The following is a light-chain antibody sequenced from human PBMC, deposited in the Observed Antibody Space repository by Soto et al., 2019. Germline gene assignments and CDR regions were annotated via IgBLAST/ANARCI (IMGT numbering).Light chain of an antibody. V-gene: IGKV3-15*01. Sequence: IVMTQSPATLSVSPGERATLSCRASQSVSSNLAWYQQTPGQAPRLLIYGASTRATGIPARFSGSGSGTEFTLTISSLQSEDFPVYYCQQYNNWPLTFGGGTKVESK. CDR2: GAS. CDR3: QQYNNWPLT. CDR1: QSVSSN. J-gene: IGKJ4*01.